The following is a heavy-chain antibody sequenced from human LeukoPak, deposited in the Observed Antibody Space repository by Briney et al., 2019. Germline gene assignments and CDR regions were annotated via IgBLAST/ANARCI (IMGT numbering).Heavy chain of an antibody. V-gene: IGHV4-4*07. J-gene: IGHJ6*03. D-gene: IGHD6-13*01. CDR1: GGSISSYY. CDR2: IYTSGST. CDR3: ARAELAAAGTWKNCYYMDV. Sequence: KTSETLSLTCTVSGGSISSYYWSWIRQPAGKGLEWIGRIYTSGSTNYNPSLKSRVTMSVDTSKNQFSLKLSSVTAADTAVYYCARAELAAAGTWKNCYYMDVWGKGTTVTVSS.